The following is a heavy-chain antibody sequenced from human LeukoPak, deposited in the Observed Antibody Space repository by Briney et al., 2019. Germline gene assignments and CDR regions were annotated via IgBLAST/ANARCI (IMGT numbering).Heavy chain of an antibody. D-gene: IGHD4-11*01. Sequence: GGSLRLSCAASGFSFSSYGMHWVRQAPGKGLEWMAVISNDGSIIKYGDSVKGRFTISRDNSKNTLYVQMNSLRTDDAAVYYCAKSKSPYPMDYIFDFWGQGTLVTVSS. J-gene: IGHJ4*02. V-gene: IGHV3-30*18. CDR1: GFSFSSYG. CDR2: ISNDGSII. CDR3: AKSKSPYPMDYIFDF.